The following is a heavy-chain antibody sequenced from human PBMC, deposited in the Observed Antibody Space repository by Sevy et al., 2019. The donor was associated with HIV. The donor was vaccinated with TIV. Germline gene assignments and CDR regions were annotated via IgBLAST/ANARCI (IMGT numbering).Heavy chain of an antibody. CDR3: AREYYYDSSGYYSRAEYFQH. CDR2: ISAYNGNT. CDR1: GYTFTSYG. J-gene: IGHJ1*01. V-gene: IGHV1-18*01. D-gene: IGHD3-22*01. Sequence: ASVKVSCKASGYTFTSYGISWVRQAPGQGLEWMGWISAYNGNTNYAQKLQGRVTMTTDTSTSTAYMELRSLRSDDTAVYYCAREYYYDSSGYYSRAEYFQHWGQGTLVTVSS.